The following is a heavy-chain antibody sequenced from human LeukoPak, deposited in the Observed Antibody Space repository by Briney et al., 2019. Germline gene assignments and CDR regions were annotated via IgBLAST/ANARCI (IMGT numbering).Heavy chain of an antibody. Sequence: GASVRVSCKASGYTFIGYYMHWVRQAPGQGLEWMGWMNPSSGERKYVQSFQGRVTLTRDTSITTAYMELSSLTSDDTAVYYCAISYGRVAGTDFDYWGQGTLVSVAS. CDR2: MNPSSGER. CDR1: GYTFIGYY. V-gene: IGHV1-2*02. CDR3: AISYGRVAGTDFDY. D-gene: IGHD6-19*01. J-gene: IGHJ4*02.